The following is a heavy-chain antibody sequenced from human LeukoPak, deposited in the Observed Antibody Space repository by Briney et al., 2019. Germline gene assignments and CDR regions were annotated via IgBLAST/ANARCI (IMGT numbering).Heavy chain of an antibody. V-gene: IGHV4-30-4*01. J-gene: IGHJ4*02. Sequence: SETLSLTCTVSGGSVTAGDYSWSWIRQSPGKGLEWIVYIYYNGKTYFKPSLKSRVSLSVDASKNQFSLRLTSVTAADTAVYYCARYFPRFGESFDYWGQGILVTVSS. D-gene: IGHD3-10*01. CDR2: IYYNGKT. CDR1: GGSVTAGDYS. CDR3: ARYFPRFGESFDY.